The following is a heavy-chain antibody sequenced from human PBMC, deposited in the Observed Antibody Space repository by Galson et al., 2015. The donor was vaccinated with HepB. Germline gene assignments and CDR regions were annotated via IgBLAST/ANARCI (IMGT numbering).Heavy chain of an antibody. CDR3: ASQRSAAAGFPFDY. CDR2: IYYSGST. Sequence: SEPLSLTCTVSGGSISSYYWSWIRQPPGKGLEWIGYIYYSGSTNYNPSLKSRVTISVDTSKNQFSLKLSSVTAADTAVYYCASQRSAAAGFPFDYWGQGTLVTVSS. J-gene: IGHJ4*02. CDR1: GGSISSYY. V-gene: IGHV4-59*08. D-gene: IGHD6-13*01.